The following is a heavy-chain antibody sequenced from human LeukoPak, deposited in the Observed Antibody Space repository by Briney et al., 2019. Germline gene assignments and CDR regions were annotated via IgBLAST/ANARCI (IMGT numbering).Heavy chain of an antibody. J-gene: IGHJ4*02. D-gene: IGHD6-25*01. CDR3: ARDVSAYFDY. CDR2: IYYGGST. Sequence: SETLSLTCTVSGGSISSYYWSWIRQPPGKGLEWIGYIYYGGSTNYNPSLKSRVTISVDTSKNQFSLKLSSVTAADTAVYYCARDVSAYFDYWGQGTLVTVSS. CDR1: GGSISSYY. V-gene: IGHV4-59*01.